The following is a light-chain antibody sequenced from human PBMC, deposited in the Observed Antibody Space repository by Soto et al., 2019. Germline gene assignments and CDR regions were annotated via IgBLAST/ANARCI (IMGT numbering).Light chain of an antibody. CDR1: SSNIGSHT. V-gene: IGLV1-44*01. Sequence: QSVLTKSPSASGTPGQRVTISCSGSSSNIGSHTVNWYQQLPGTAPRLLIYSNTQRPSGVPDRFSGSKSGTSASLAISGLQSEYEADYYCAAWDDSLNGVVFGGGTKLTVL. CDR2: SNT. J-gene: IGLJ2*01. CDR3: AAWDDSLNGVV.